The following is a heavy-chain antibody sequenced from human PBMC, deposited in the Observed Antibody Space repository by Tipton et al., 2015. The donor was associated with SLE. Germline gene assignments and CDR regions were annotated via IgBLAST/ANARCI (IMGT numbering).Heavy chain of an antibody. V-gene: IGHV3-7*03. Sequence: SLRLSCAASGFTFSSYWMSWVRQAPGKGLEWVANIKQDGSEKYYVDSVKGRFTISRDNAKNSLYLQMNSLRAEDTAVYYCARSYSSGWYYFDYWGQGTLVTVSS. CDR1: GFTFSSYW. CDR2: IKQDGSEK. CDR3: ARSYSSGWYYFDY. D-gene: IGHD6-19*01. J-gene: IGHJ4*02.